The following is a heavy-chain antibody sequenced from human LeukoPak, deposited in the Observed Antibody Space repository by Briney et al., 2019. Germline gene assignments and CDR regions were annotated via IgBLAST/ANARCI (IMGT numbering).Heavy chain of an antibody. D-gene: IGHD6-6*01. CDR1: GGSISSSSYY. J-gene: IGHJ5*02. CDR2: IYYSGST. CDR3: ARLRETARRTSGSWFDP. Sequence: PSETLSLTCTVSGGSISSSSYYWGWIRQPPGKWLEWIGSIYYSGSTYYNPSLKSRVTISVDTSKNQFSLKLSSVTAADTAVYYCARLRETARRTSGSWFDPWGQGTLVTVSS. V-gene: IGHV4-39*01.